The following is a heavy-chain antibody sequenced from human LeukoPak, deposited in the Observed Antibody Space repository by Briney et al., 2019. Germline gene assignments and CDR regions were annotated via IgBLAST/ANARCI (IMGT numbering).Heavy chain of an antibody. Sequence: SQTLSLTCTVSGGSISSGNYYWSWIRQPAGKGLEWIGRIYTRGSTNYNPSLKSRVTISVDTSKNQFSLKLTSVTAADTAVYYCARHSGYYYARDAFDIWGQGTMVTVSS. D-gene: IGHD3-22*01. CDR1: GGSISSGNYY. CDR3: ARHSGYYYARDAFDI. J-gene: IGHJ3*02. CDR2: IYTRGST. V-gene: IGHV4-61*02.